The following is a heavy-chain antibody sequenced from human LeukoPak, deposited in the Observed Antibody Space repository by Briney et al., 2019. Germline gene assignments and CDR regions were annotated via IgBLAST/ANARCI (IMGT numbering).Heavy chain of an antibody. D-gene: IGHD6-19*01. J-gene: IGHJ3*01. CDR3: ARHIPVSYDAFDL. CDR1: GGSITGYY. Sequence: SETLSLTCTVSGGSITGYYWSWIRQPPGKGLEWIAYAYFTGRTLYNPSLESRVTISVDTSKTQFSLRLTSVTAADTAVYYCARHIPVSYDAFDLWGRGTTVTVSS. V-gene: IGHV4-59*08. CDR2: AYFTGRT.